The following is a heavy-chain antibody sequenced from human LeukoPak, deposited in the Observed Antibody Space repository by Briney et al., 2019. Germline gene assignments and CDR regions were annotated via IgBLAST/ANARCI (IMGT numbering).Heavy chain of an antibody. Sequence: GGSLRLSCAASGFTFSSYSMNWVRQAPGKGLEWVSSNSSSSSYIYYADSVKGRFTISRDNAKNSLYLQMNSLRAEDTAVYYCAREGGYSYGTDYNWFDPWGQGTLVTVSS. D-gene: IGHD5-18*01. V-gene: IGHV3-21*01. J-gene: IGHJ5*02. CDR1: GFTFSSYS. CDR3: AREGGYSYGTDYNWFDP. CDR2: NSSSSSYI.